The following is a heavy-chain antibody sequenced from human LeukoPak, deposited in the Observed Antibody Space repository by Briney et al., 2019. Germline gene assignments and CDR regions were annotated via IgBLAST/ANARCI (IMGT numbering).Heavy chain of an antibody. V-gene: IGHV3-53*01. CDR2: IYSGGST. Sequence: PGGSLRLSCAASGFTVSSNYMSWVRQAPGKGLEWVSVIYSGGSTYYADSVKGRFTISRDNSKNTLYLQMNSLRAEDTAVYYCARGWYCSGWYEYYFDYWGQGTLVTVSS. J-gene: IGHJ4*02. CDR3: ARGWYCSGWYEYYFDY. D-gene: IGHD6-19*01. CDR1: GFTVSSNY.